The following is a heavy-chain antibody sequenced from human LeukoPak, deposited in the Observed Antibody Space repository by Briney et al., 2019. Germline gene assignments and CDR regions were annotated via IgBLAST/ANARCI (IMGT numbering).Heavy chain of an antibody. CDR2: IGIRGDT. CDR3: ARGGIQMSGIDEFDY. Sequence: GXSLRLSCAASGFTFIDYDMHWVRHVIGKGLEWVSAIGIRGDTHYSGSVKGRFTISRENAESSLYLQMNSLRAEDTAVYYCARGGIQMSGIDEFDYWGQGTLVTVSS. J-gene: IGHJ4*02. V-gene: IGHV3-13*01. CDR1: GFTFIDYD. D-gene: IGHD5-18*01.